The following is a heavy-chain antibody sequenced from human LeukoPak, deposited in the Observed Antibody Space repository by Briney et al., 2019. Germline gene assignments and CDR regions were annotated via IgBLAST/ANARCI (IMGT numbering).Heavy chain of an antibody. CDR1: GGSISSSTYY. D-gene: IGHD6-13*01. Sequence: SETLSLTCTVSGGSISSSTYYWGWIRQPPGMGLEWIGSIYYSGSTNYNPSLKSRVTISVDTSKNQFSLKLSSVTAADTAVYYCARHVSGWSGGSWAEYFQHWGQGTLVTVSS. CDR3: ARHVSGWSGGSWAEYFQH. CDR2: IYYSGST. V-gene: IGHV4-39*01. J-gene: IGHJ1*01.